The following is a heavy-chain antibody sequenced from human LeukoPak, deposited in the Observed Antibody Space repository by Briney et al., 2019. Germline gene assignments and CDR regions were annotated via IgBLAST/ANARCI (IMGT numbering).Heavy chain of an antibody. CDR3: ARDGTSSDYYGSGSWFRPYNWFDP. J-gene: IGHJ5*02. Sequence: SETLSLTCTVSGGPISSYYWSWIRQPAGKGLEWIGRIYTSGSTNYNPSLKSRVTMSVDTSKNQFSLKLSSVTAADTAVYYCARDGTSSDYYGSGSWFRPYNWFDPWGQGTLVTVSS. CDR2: IYTSGST. CDR1: GGPISSYY. D-gene: IGHD3-10*01. V-gene: IGHV4-4*07.